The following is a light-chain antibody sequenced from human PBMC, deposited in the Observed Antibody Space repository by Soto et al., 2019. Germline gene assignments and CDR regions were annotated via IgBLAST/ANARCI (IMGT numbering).Light chain of an antibody. V-gene: IGLV2-23*02. CDR2: EVS. J-gene: IGLJ1*01. CDR3: CSYAGSSTLYV. CDR1: SSDVGSYNL. Sequence: QSALTQPASVTGFPGQSITISCTRTSSDVGSYNLVSWYQQHPGKAPKLMIYEVSKRPSGVSNRFSGSKSGNTASLTISGLQAEDEADYYCCSYAGSSTLYVFGTGTKVTVL.